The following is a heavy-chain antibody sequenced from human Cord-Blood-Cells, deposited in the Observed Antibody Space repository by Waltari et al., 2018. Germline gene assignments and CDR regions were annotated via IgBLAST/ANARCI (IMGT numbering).Heavy chain of an antibody. J-gene: IGHJ4*02. CDR2: IYYSGST. D-gene: IGHD5-12*01. CDR3: ARQRRFASGPTVATIDY. CDR1: GGSISSSSYY. Sequence: QLQLQESGPGLVKPSETLSLTCTVSGGSISSSSYYWGWHRQPPGKGLEWIGSIYYSGSTYYNPSLKSRVTISVDTSKNQFSLKLSSVTAADTAVYYCARQRRFASGPTVATIDYWGQGTLVTVSS. V-gene: IGHV4-39*01.